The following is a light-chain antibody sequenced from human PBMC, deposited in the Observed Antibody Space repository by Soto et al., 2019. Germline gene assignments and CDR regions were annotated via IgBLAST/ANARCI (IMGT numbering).Light chain of an antibody. CDR3: GSYTTGNPVI. Sequence: QSVLTQPASVSGSPGQSIAISCTGTSSDIGAYAYVSWYQQHPRKIPKLIVFDVNYRPSGDSNSSSGTKSGNTASLTISGLQAEDDAEYYVGSYTTGNPVIFGGGTKLTVL. V-gene: IGLV2-14*03. J-gene: IGLJ2*01. CDR2: DVN. CDR1: SSDIGAYAY.